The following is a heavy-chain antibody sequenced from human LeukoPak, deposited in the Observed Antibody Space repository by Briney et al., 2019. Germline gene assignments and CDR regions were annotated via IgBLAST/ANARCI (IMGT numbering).Heavy chain of an antibody. CDR3: ASTEDYYGSGSRLYPRDY. CDR2: ISSSSSYI. V-gene: IGHV3-21*01. J-gene: IGHJ4*02. Sequence: GGSLRLSCAASGFTFSSYSMNWVRQAPGKGLEWVSSISSSSSYIYYADSVKGRFTISRDNAKNSLYLQMNSLRAEDTAVYYCASTEDYYGSGSRLYPRDYWGQGTLVTVSS. D-gene: IGHD3-10*01. CDR1: GFTFSSYS.